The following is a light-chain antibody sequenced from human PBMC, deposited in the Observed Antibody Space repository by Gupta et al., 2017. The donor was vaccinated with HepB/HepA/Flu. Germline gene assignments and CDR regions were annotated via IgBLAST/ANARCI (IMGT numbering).Light chain of an antibody. V-gene: IGKV3-15*01. Sequence: DIVMTQSPATLSVSPGERSTLFCRASQSVSSNLAWYQQRPGQAPRLLIYGASTRDTGIPPRFSGSGCGKEFTLTINSRQSEDFAFYYCQQDSDWPPLTFGGGTKVEIK. CDR3: QQDSDWPPLT. CDR1: QSVSSN. J-gene: IGKJ4*01. CDR2: GAS.